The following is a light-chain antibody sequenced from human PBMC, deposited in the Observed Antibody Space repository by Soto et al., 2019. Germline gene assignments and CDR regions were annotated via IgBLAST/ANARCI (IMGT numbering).Light chain of an antibody. CDR3: QHYSSSPPEFT. Sequence: EIVLTQSPGTLSVSPGERVTLSCRASQSVNSNYLAWYQQRPGQAPRLLIFGASYRATGIPDRFSGSGSGTDFTHTISRLEPEDFAVYYCQHYSSSPPEFTFGPGTKVDSK. V-gene: IGKV3-20*01. J-gene: IGKJ3*01. CDR2: GAS. CDR1: QSVNSNY.